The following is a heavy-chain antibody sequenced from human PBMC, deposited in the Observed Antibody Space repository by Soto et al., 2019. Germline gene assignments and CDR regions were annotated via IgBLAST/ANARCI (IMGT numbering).Heavy chain of an antibody. CDR1: GFSFSSFA. V-gene: IGHV3-30*18. Sequence: QVQLVESGGGVVQPGRSLRLSCAASGFSFSSFAVHWVRQAPGKGLEWVAVMSSDETKINYADSVKGRFTISRDNSKNTLFLQLNGLRPEDTAVYFCAKDRGSGTLRYYGMDVWRQGTTVTVSS. J-gene: IGHJ6*02. D-gene: IGHD3-10*01. CDR2: MSSDETKI. CDR3: AKDRGSGTLRYYGMDV.